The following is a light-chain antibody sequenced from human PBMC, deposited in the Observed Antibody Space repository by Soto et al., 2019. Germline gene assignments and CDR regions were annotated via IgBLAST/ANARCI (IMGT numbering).Light chain of an antibody. J-gene: IGKJ4*01. V-gene: IGKV1D-12*01. Sequence: DIPMTQSPSSVSASVGDRVTITCRASQDISNWLVWYQQKPGKAPKVLIYIASSLQSGVPSRFSGSGSGTDFTLTISSLQPEDFATYYCQQGNSFPLTFGGGTKVEIK. CDR2: IAS. CDR3: QQGNSFPLT. CDR1: QDISNW.